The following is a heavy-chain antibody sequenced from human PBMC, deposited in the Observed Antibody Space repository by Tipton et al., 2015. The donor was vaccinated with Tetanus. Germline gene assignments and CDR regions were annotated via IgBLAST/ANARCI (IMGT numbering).Heavy chain of an antibody. CDR2: INHSGST. CDR1: GGSISSSSYY. J-gene: IGHJ4*02. D-gene: IGHD5-18*01. V-gene: IGHV4-39*07. Sequence: TLSLTCTVSGGSISSSSYYWGWIRQPPGKGLEWIGEINHSGSTNYNPSLKSRVTISVDTSKNQFSLKLSSVTAADTAVYYCARDRERGGYSYGSPEDWGQGTLVTVSS. CDR3: ARDRERGGYSYGSPED.